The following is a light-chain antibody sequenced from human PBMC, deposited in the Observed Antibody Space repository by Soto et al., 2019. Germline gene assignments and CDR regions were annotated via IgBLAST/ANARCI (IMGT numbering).Light chain of an antibody. CDR1: QSISSW. J-gene: IGKJ1*01. Sequence: DIQMTQSPSTLSASVGDRVTITCRASQSISSWLAWYQHKPGKAPKLLIYKAFSLESGVPSRFSGSGSGTEFTLIISSLQPDNFATYYCQQYNRYWTFGQGTKVEIK. CDR3: QQYNRYWT. CDR2: KAF. V-gene: IGKV1-5*03.